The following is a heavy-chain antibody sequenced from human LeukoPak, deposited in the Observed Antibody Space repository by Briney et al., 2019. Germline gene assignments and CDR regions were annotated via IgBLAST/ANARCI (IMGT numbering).Heavy chain of an antibody. CDR3: AREAITIFGLVRTQTTKGPHRFDP. Sequence: GASVKVSCKASGYTCTSYHMHWVRQAPGQGLEWMGIINPSGGSTNYAQRFRGRVTMTRDMSTGTVYMELSSLTSEDTAVYYCAREAITIFGLVRTQTTKGPHRFDPWGQGTLVTVSS. CDR2: INPSGGST. J-gene: IGHJ5*02. CDR1: GYTCTSYH. V-gene: IGHV1-46*01. D-gene: IGHD3-3*01.